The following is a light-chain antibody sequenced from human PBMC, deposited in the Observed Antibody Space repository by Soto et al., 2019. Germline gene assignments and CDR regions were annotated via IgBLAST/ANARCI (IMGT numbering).Light chain of an antibody. J-gene: IGKJ1*01. Sequence: EIVWTQSPGTLSFSPGARAALSCRASRSVSSSYLAWYQQKPGQAPRLLIYGASSRATGIPDRFSGSGSGTDFTLTISRLEPEDFAVYYCQQYVSSPWAVGQGGKVAIK. CDR3: QQYVSSPWA. V-gene: IGKV3-20*01. CDR1: RSVSSSY. CDR2: GAS.